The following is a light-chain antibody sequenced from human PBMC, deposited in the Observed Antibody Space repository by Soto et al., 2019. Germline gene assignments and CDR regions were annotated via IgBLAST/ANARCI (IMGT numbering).Light chain of an antibody. V-gene: IGKV1-39*01. Sequence: EIQMSKSPSSLSASVGDRVTITCRASQSISSYLNWYQQKPGKAPKLLIYAASSLQSGVPSRFSGSGSGTDFTLTISSLQPEDFATYYCQQSYSTPQTFGQGTKV. CDR2: AAS. CDR1: QSISSY. CDR3: QQSYSTPQT. J-gene: IGKJ1*01.